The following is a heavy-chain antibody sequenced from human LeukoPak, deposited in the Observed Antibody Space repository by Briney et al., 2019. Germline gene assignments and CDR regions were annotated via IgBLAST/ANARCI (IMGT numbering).Heavy chain of an antibody. J-gene: IGHJ5*02. CDR1: GGSISSRY. V-gene: IGHV4-59*11. Sequence: SETLSLTCTVSGGSISSRYWTWIRQSPGKGLEWIGYIHYSGSTSYNPSLKNRVTISVDTSKNQFSLKLSSVTAADTAVYYCARLRAPKAGWFDPWGQGTLVTVSS. D-gene: IGHD6-19*01. CDR2: IHYSGST. CDR3: ARLRAPKAGWFDP.